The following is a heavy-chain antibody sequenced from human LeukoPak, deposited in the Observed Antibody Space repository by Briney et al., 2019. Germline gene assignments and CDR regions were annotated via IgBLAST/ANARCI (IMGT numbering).Heavy chain of an antibody. J-gene: IGHJ3*02. D-gene: IGHD5-24*01. CDR1: GGSISSSSYY. Sequence: PSETLSLTCTVSGGSISSSSYYWGWIRQPPGKGLEWIGSIYYSGSTYYNPSLKSRVTISVDTSKNQFSLKLSSVTAADTAVYYCARLNRLHPRIDAFDIWGQGTMVTVSS. CDR2: IYYSGST. CDR3: ARLNRLHPRIDAFDI. V-gene: IGHV4-39*07.